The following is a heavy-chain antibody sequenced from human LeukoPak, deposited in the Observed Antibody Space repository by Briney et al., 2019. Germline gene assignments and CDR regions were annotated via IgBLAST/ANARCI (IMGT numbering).Heavy chain of an antibody. CDR3: ARADQCGGDCVDAFDI. V-gene: IGHV4-30-4*08. J-gene: IGHJ3*02. Sequence: SETLSLTCTVSGGSISSGDYCWSWIRQPPGKGLEWIGYIYYSGSTYYNPSLKSRVTISVDTSKNQFSLKLSSVTAADTAVYYCARADQCGGDCVDAFDIWGQGTMVTVSS. CDR1: GGSISSGDYC. D-gene: IGHD2-21*01. CDR2: IYYSGST.